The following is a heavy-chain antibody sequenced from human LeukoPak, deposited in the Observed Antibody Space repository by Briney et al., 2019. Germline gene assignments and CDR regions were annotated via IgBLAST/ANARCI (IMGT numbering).Heavy chain of an antibody. V-gene: IGHV3-21*01. CDR1: GFTFSSYS. CDR2: ISSSSSYI. J-gene: IGHJ3*02. Sequence: PGGSLRLSCAASGFTFSSYSMNWVRQPPAKALEWVSSISSSSSYIYYADSVKGRFTISRDNAKNSLYLQMNSLRAEDTAVYYCECSSGWDDAFDIWGQGTMVTVSS. D-gene: IGHD6-19*01. CDR3: ECSSGWDDAFDI.